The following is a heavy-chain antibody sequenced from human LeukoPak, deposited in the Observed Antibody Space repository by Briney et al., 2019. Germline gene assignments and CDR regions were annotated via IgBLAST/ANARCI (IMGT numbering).Heavy chain of an antibody. Sequence: GESLKISCKASGNSFTSYWIGWVRQMPGKGLEWMGIMYPGDSDTRYSPSFQGQVTISADKSISTAYLQWSSLKASDTAMYYYARDYYDSSGYSRDAFDIWGQGTMVTVSS. CDR2: MYPGDSDT. V-gene: IGHV5-51*01. J-gene: IGHJ3*02. CDR3: ARDYYDSSGYSRDAFDI. CDR1: GNSFTSYW. D-gene: IGHD3-22*01.